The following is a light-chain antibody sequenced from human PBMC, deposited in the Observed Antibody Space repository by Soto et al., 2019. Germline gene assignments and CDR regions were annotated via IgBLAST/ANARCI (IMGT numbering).Light chain of an antibody. V-gene: IGKV2-28*01. Sequence: DIVMTQSPLSLPVTPGEPASISCRSSQSRLHRNGYNYLDWYLQKPGQSPQLLIYLGSNRASGVPDRFSGSRSGTDFTLKISRVDTEDVGVYYCMQALQTPYTFGQGTKLEIK. CDR2: LGS. J-gene: IGKJ2*01. CDR1: QSRLHRNGYNY. CDR3: MQALQTPYT.